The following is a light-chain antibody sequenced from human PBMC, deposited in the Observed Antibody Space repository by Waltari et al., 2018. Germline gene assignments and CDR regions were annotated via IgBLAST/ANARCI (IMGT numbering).Light chain of an antibody. J-gene: IGLJ3*02. CDR2: EDY. CDR3: CSYVSGDTWV. CDR1: SSDVGTYHL. Sequence: QSPLTQPASVSGSPGQSITISCTGTSSDVGTYHLVSWYRQHPGKAPKPMLYEDYKRPSGVSNRFSGSKSGNTASLTISGLQAEDEADYYCCSYVSGDTWVFGGGTELAVL. V-gene: IGLV2-23*01.